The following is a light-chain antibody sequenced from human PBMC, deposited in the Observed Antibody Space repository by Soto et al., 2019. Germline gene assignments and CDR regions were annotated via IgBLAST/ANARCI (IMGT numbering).Light chain of an antibody. J-gene: IGKJ3*01. V-gene: IGKV3-20*01. Sequence: GMTQYPGTLSLSPEERATLSCRASQSVSSSYLAWYQQKPGQAPRLLIYGASSRATGIPDRFSGSGSGTDFTLTISRLEPEDFAVYYCQQYGSSPFTFGPGTQVDIK. CDR1: QSVSSSY. CDR3: QQYGSSPFT. CDR2: GAS.